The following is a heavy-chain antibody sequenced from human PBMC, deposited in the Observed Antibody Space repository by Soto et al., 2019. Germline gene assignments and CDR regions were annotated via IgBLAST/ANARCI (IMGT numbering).Heavy chain of an antibody. CDR2: ISDSGST. Sequence: EVQLLESGGGLVQPGGSLRLSCAASGFSFNNYAMNWVRQAPGQGLEWVSTISDSGSTYYADSVKGRFTISRDNSKNTLYLQMKSLRAEDTAVYFCAKDVGGHYCTPTSYLYFFHSWGRGTLVTVSS. D-gene: IGHD2-8*01. CDR3: AKDVGGHYCTPTSYLYFFHS. J-gene: IGHJ4*02. CDR1: GFSFNNYA. V-gene: IGHV3-23*01.